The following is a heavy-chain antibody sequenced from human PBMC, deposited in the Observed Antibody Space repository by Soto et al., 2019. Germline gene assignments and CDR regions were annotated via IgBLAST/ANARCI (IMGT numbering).Heavy chain of an antibody. Sequence: PSETLTLTCTVSGGSISSGDYYWSWIRQPPGKGLEWIGYIYYSGSTYYNPSLKSRVTISVDTSKNQFSLKLSSVTAADTAVYYCASNFGVVIWDGYYYGMDVWGQGTTVTVSS. CDR1: GGSISSGDYY. CDR3: ASNFGVVIWDGYYYGMDV. CDR2: IYYSGST. V-gene: IGHV4-30-4*01. D-gene: IGHD3-3*01. J-gene: IGHJ6*02.